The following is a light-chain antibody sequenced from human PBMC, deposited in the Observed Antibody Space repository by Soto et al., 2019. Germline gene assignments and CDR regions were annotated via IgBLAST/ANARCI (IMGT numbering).Light chain of an antibody. Sequence: DIQMTQSPSSLSASVGDRVTITCRASQGISNYLAWYQQKPGKVPKLLIYAASTLQSGVPSRFSGSGSGTDFTLTISRLPPEDVATYYCQKYQSTFGQGTRLEIK. J-gene: IGKJ5*01. CDR1: QGISNY. CDR2: AAS. CDR3: QKYQST. V-gene: IGKV1-27*01.